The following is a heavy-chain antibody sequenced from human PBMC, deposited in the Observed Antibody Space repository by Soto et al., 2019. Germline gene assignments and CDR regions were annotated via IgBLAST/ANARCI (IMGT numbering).Heavy chain of an antibody. V-gene: IGHV1-46*01. CDR1: GYTFTNYY. CDR3: ARGDNDY. CDR2: IHPDGGHT. Sequence: ASVKVSCKASGYTFTNYYVQWVRQAPGQGLEWMGVIHPDGGHTTFSQKFQDRVTMTRDTFTSTIYMELSSLRSEDTAVYYCARGDNDYWGQGTLVTVSS. J-gene: IGHJ4*02.